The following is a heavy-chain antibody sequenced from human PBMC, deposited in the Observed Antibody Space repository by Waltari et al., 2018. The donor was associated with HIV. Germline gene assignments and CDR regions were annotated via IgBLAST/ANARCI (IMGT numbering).Heavy chain of an antibody. CDR1: GFTFSSYW. Sequence: GSLRLSCAASGFTFSSYWMHWVRQAPGKGLVWVSRINSDGSSTSYADSVKGRFTISRDNAKNTLYLQMNSLRAEDTAVYYCATRYCSGGRCDERYFDLWGRGTLVTVSS. D-gene: IGHD2-15*01. V-gene: IGHV3-74*01. CDR3: ATRYCSGGRCDERYFDL. J-gene: IGHJ2*01. CDR2: INSDGSST.